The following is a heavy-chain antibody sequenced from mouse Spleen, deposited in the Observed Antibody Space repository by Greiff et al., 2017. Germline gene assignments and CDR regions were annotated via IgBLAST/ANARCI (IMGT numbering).Heavy chain of an antibody. CDR3: VRYSYYSYGGYAMDY. V-gene: IGHV2S3*01. Sequence: VMLVESGPGLVAPSQSLFITCTVSGFTLTSYEINWVRQPPGKGLEWLGEIWTGGSTNYNSDLISGLSISKDNSKSHVFLNMHCLQTNDTAIDYCVRYSYYSYGGYAMDYWGQGTSVTVSS. D-gene: IGHD2-12*01. CDR1: GFTLTSYE. J-gene: IGHJ4*01. CDR2: IWTGGST.